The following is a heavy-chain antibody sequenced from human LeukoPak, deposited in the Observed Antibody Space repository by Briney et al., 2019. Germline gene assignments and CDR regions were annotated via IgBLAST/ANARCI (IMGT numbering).Heavy chain of an antibody. CDR3: ARDSWWELNPDAFDI. CDR2: IYTSGTT. J-gene: IGHJ3*02. CDR1: GGSISSGGYY. V-gene: IGHV4-61*02. Sequence: SQTLSLACTVSGGSISSGGYYWSWIRQPAGKGLEWIGRIYTSGTTNYNPSLKSRVTILVDTSKNQISLKLSSVTAADTAVYYCARDSWWELNPDAFDIRGQGTMVTVSS. D-gene: IGHD1-26*01.